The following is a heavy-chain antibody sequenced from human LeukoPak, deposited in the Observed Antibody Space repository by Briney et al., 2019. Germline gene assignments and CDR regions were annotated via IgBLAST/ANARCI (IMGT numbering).Heavy chain of an antibody. CDR2: VTQSGAT. D-gene: IGHD6-19*01. CDR1: GAPIRTYP. V-gene: IGHV4-59*08. Sequence: SETLSLTCTVSGAPIRTYPWNWIRQSPEKGLEWIGYVTQSGATNYRSSLKSRVTISADTSKNQLSLKLTSVTAADTAVYYCARWDDSAWAFGNWGQGTLVTVSS. CDR3: ARWDDSAWAFGN. J-gene: IGHJ4*02.